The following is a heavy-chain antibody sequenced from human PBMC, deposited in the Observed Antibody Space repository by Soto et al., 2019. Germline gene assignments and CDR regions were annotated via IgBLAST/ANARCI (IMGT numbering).Heavy chain of an antibody. D-gene: IGHD2-15*01. Sequence: QVQLVESGGGLVKPGGSLRLSCAAFGFTFSDYYMSWIRQAPGKGLEWVSYISSSGSTIYYADSVKGRFTISRDNAKNSLDLEMNSLRAEDTAVYYCAKGGLVVVAVLFDFWGQGTLVTVSS. CDR1: GFTFSDYY. CDR3: AKGGLVVVAVLFDF. V-gene: IGHV3-11*01. J-gene: IGHJ4*02. CDR2: ISSSGSTI.